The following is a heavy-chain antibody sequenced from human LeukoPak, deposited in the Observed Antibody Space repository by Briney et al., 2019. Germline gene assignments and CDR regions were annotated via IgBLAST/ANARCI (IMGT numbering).Heavy chain of an antibody. V-gene: IGHV4-61*02. CDR3: ARGYCSGGSCYSYYYYNYMDV. CDR1: GGSISSGDYY. Sequence: SETLSLTCTVSGGSISSGDYYWSWIRQPAGKGLEWIGRMYTSGSTDYNPSLKSRVTISEDTSKNQFSLKLNSVTAADTAVYYCARGYCSGGSCYSYYYYNYMDVWGKGTTVTVSS. D-gene: IGHD2-15*01. CDR2: MYTSGST. J-gene: IGHJ6*03.